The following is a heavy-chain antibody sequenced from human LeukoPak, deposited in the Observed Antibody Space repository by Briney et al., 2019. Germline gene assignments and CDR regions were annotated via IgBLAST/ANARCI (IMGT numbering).Heavy chain of an antibody. CDR2: INAGNGNT. CDR3: AGSASDAFDI. Sequence: ASVKVSCKASGYTFTSYAIHWVRQAPGQRLEWMGWINAGNGNTKYSQKFQGRVTITRDTSASTAHMELGSLRSEDTAVYYCAGSASDAFDIWGQGTMVTVSS. V-gene: IGHV1-3*01. CDR1: GYTFTSYA. J-gene: IGHJ3*02.